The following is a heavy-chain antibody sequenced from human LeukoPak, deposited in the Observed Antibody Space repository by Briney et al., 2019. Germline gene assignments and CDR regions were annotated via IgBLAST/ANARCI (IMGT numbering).Heavy chain of an antibody. CDR3: ARYAITNTKTRESALFDY. J-gene: IGHJ4*02. CDR1: GGSISSYY. D-gene: IGHD3-10*01. V-gene: IGHV4-59*01. Sequence: SETLSLTCTVSGGSISSYYWSWIRQPPGKGLEWIGYIYYSGSTNYNPSLKSRVTISVDTSKNQFSLKLSSVTAADTAVYYCARYAITNTKTRESALFDYWGQGTLVTVSS. CDR2: IYYSGST.